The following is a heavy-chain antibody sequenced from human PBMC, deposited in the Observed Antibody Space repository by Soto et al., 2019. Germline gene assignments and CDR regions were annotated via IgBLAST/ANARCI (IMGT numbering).Heavy chain of an antibody. J-gene: IGHJ3*02. CDR3: AKSTGVLPTTGGAFDI. CDR1: GFRFSRYA. D-gene: IGHD5-12*01. Sequence: QLLESGGGLAQPGGSLRLSCAASGFRFSRYAMSWVRQAPGKGLERVSTISGSGADSYDADSVKGRFIISRDNSKNTLSLQMNSLRADDTAVYYCAKSTGVLPTTGGAFDIWGQGTVVTVSS. V-gene: IGHV3-23*01. CDR2: ISGSGADS.